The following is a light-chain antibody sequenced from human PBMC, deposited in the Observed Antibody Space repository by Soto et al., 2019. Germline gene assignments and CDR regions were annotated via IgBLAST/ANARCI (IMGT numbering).Light chain of an antibody. CDR1: QSVSNNY. J-gene: IGKJ1*01. Sequence: IVLTQTPGTLSLSPGERATLSCRASQSVSNNYLAWYQQRPGQAPRLLIYDASSRATGIPDRFSGSGSGKDFNLTIRIVEPEDFAVYYCQQYEASPRAFGQATKVEIK. V-gene: IGKV3-20*01. CDR2: DAS. CDR3: QQYEASPRA.